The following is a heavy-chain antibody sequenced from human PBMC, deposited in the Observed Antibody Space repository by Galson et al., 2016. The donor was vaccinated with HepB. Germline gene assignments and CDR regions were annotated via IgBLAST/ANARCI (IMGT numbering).Heavy chain of an antibody. V-gene: IGHV5-51*01. Sequence: QSGAEVKKPGESLKISCQGSGYSFSNYWIGWVRQMPGKGLEWMGIIYPGKSDTRYNPSFQGQVTISADASISAAYLQWSVLKASDTATYYCARLSTYYHDTPAYYGGYYFDYWGQGTLVSVSS. CDR1: GYSFSNYW. D-gene: IGHD3-22*01. CDR2: IYPGKSDT. J-gene: IGHJ4*02. CDR3: ARLSTYYHDTPAYYGGYYFDY.